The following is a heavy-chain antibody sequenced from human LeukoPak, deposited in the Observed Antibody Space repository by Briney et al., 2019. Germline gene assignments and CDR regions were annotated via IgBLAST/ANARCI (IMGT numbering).Heavy chain of an antibody. Sequence: GGSLRLSCAASGFTFSSYWMSWVRQAPGKGLEWVANIKQDGSEKYYVDSVKGRFTISRDNAKNSLYLQMNSLRAEDTAVYYCARDEGGRGYSYGYDYWGQGTLVTVSS. D-gene: IGHD5-18*01. V-gene: IGHV3-7*01. CDR3: ARDEGGRGYSYGYDY. CDR2: IKQDGSEK. CDR1: GFTFSSYW. J-gene: IGHJ4*02.